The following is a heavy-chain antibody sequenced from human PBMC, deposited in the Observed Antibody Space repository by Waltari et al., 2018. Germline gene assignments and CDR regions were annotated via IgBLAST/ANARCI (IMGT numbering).Heavy chain of an antibody. CDR3: AREGATYGVPPFYFGY. CDR2: IYSGGSR. CDR1: GFTVSSNY. V-gene: IGHV3-53*01. D-gene: IGHD1-26*01. Sequence: EVQLVESGGGLIQPGGSLRLSCAASGFTVSSNYMSWVRQAPGKGLVWVSGIYSGGSRNYADSVRGRFTISGDNSKNTLYLQMNSLRAEDTAVYYCAREGATYGVPPFYFGYWGQGTLVTVSS. J-gene: IGHJ4*02.